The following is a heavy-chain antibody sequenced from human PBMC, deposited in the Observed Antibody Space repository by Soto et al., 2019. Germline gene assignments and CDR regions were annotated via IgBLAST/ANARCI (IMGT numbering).Heavy chain of an antibody. CDR1: GYSFTSYW. D-gene: IGHD3-3*01. J-gene: IGHJ4*02. V-gene: IGHV5-51*01. CDR3: ARGDYDFWSRRSFDY. Sequence: PGESLKISCKGSGYSFTSYWIGWVRQMPGKGLEWMGIIYPGDSDTRYSPSFQGQVTISADKSISTAYLQWSSLKASDTAMYYCARGDYDFWSRRSFDYWGQGTLVTVSS. CDR2: IYPGDSDT.